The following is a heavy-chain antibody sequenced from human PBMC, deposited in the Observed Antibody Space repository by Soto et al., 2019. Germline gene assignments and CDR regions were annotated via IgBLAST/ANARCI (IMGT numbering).Heavy chain of an antibody. CDR3: ARASHSGYLFDY. V-gene: IGHV4-31*03. D-gene: IGHD3-22*01. CDR1: GGSISSGGYY. CDR2: IYYSGST. J-gene: IGHJ4*02. Sequence: QVQLQESGPGLVKPSQTLSLTCTVSGGSISSGGYYWSWIRQHPGKGLEWIGYIYYSGSTYYNPSLKSRVTISVDTSKNQFSLKLSSVTAEDTAVYYCARASHSGYLFDYWGQGTLVTVSS.